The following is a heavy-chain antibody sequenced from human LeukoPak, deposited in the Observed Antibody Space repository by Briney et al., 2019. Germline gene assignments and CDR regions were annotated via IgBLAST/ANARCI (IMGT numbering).Heavy chain of an antibody. CDR3: ARAARDRRVVAATHFDY. Sequence: PSETLSLTCAVYGGSFSGYYWSWIRQPPGKGLEWVGEINHSGSTNYNPSLKSRVTISVDTSKNQFSLKLSSVTAADTAVYYCARAARDRRVVAATHFDYWGQGTLVTVSS. D-gene: IGHD2-15*01. CDR2: INHSGST. V-gene: IGHV4-34*01. J-gene: IGHJ4*02. CDR1: GGSFSGYY.